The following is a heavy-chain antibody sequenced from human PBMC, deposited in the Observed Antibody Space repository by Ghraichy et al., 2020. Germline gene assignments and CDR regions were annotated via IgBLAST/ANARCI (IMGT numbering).Heavy chain of an antibody. CDR1: GGTFSSYA. J-gene: IGHJ4*02. V-gene: IGHV1-69*13. CDR2: IIPIFGTA. CDR3: ARAARTDFWSGYYPFDY. D-gene: IGHD3-3*01. Sequence: SVKVSCKASGGTFSSYAISWVRQAPGQGLEWMGGIIPIFGTANYAQKFQGRVTITADESTSTAYMELSSLRSEDTAVYYCARAARTDFWSGYYPFDYWGQGTLVTVSS.